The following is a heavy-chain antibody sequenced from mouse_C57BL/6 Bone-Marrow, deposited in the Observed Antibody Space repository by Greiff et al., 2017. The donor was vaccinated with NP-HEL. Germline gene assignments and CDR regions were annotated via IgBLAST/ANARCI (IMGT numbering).Heavy chain of an antibody. CDR3: ARSGMFAY. V-gene: IGHV5-17*01. CDR1: GFTFSDYG. J-gene: IGHJ3*01. Sequence: DVKLVESGGGLVKPGGSLKLSCAASGFTFSDYGMHWVRQAPEKGLEWVAYISSGSSTIYYAATVKGRFTISRDNAKNTLFLQMTSLMSEDTAMYYCARSGMFAYWGQGTLVTVSA. CDR2: ISSGSSTI.